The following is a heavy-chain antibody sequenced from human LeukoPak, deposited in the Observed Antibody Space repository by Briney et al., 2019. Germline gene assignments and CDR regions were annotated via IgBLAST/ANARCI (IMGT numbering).Heavy chain of an antibody. CDR2: ISSSSSYI. Sequence: GGSLRLARAASGFTFSSYSMNWVRQAPGKGLEWVSSISSSSSYIYYADSVKGRFTISRDNAKNSLYLQMNSLRAEDTAVYYCARAGDRIQLWLSMSPNWFDPWGQGTLVTVSS. V-gene: IGHV3-21*01. CDR1: GFTFSSYS. J-gene: IGHJ5*02. D-gene: IGHD5-18*01. CDR3: ARAGDRIQLWLSMSPNWFDP.